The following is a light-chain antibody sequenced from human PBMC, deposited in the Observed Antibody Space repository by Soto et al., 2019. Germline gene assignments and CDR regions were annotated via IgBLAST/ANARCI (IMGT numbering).Light chain of an antibody. Sequence: QSALTQPASVSGSPGQSITISCTGTSSDVGGYNLVSWYQQLPGKAPKLMIYEGSKRPSGVSDRFSGSKSGNTASLTISGLQTEDEADYYCCSYAASGSYVFGTGTKVTVL. CDR2: EGS. V-gene: IGLV2-23*01. CDR3: CSYAASGSYV. J-gene: IGLJ1*01. CDR1: SSDVGGYNL.